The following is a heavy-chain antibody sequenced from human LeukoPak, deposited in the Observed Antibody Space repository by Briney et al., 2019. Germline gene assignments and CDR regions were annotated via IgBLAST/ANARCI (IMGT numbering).Heavy chain of an antibody. Sequence: GASVKVSCGASGYSFTTYGISWVRQAPGQGLEWMAWISPHRGHTEYAPKFLDRVTMTTDTSTRTAYMEMRSLRSDDTAVYYCVRDLNYYTHSPLAYWGKGTLVTVSS. CDR2: ISPHRGHT. D-gene: IGHD3-10*01. CDR1: GYSFTTYG. J-gene: IGHJ4*02. V-gene: IGHV1-18*01. CDR3: VRDLNYYTHSPLAY.